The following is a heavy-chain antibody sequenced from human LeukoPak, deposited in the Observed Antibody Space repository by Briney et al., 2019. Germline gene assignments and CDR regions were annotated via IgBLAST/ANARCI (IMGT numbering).Heavy chain of an antibody. CDR2: IYYSGST. CDR1: GDSINIYY. CDR3: ARQVPYTSRPDY. J-gene: IGHJ4*02. D-gene: IGHD2-2*01. V-gene: IGHV4-59*08. Sequence: SETLSLTCTVSGDSINIYYWTWIRQPPGKGLEWIGYIYYSGSTNYNPSLKSRVTISVDTSKNQFSLKLDSVAAADRAVYYCARQVPYTSRPDYWGQGTLVTVSS.